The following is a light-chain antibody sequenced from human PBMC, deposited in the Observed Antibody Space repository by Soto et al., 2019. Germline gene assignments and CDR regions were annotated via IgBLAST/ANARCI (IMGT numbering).Light chain of an antibody. V-gene: IGKV3-11*01. J-gene: IGKJ4*01. Sequence: EIVLTQSPVTLSLSPGERATLSCRASQSISKYLAWYRQKPGQAPRLLIYDASNRASGIPARFSGSGSGTDFTLTISSLEPEDFAVYYCQQRSNWRGTFGGGTKVEIK. CDR2: DAS. CDR3: QQRSNWRGT. CDR1: QSISKY.